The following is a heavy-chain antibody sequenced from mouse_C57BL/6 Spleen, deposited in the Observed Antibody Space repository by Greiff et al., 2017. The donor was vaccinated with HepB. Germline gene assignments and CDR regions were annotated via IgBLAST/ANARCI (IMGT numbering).Heavy chain of an antibody. J-gene: IGHJ1*03. V-gene: IGHV5-9-1*02. CDR3: TRVGYYYPWYFDV. Sequence: EVKVVESGAGLVKPGGSLKLSCAASGFTFSSYAMSWVRQTPEKRLEWVAYISSGGDYIYYADTVKGRFTISRDNARNTLYLQMSSLKSEDTAMYYCTRVGYYYPWYFDVWGTGTTVTVSS. CDR1: GFTFSSYA. CDR2: ISSGGDYI. D-gene: IGHD1-1*01.